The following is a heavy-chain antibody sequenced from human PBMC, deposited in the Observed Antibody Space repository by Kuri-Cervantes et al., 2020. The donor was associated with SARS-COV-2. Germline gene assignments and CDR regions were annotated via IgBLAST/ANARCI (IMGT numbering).Heavy chain of an antibody. J-gene: IGHJ4*02. Sequence: ETLSLSCAASGFTFSSYSMNWVRQAPGKGLEWVSYTSSSSSTIYYADSVKGRFTISRDNAKNSLYLQMNSLRAEDTAVYYCARIPSGYSSSWYFGENFDYWGQGTLVTVSS. CDR1: GFTFSSYS. CDR2: TSSSSSTI. V-gene: IGHV3-48*01. D-gene: IGHD6-13*01. CDR3: ARIPSGYSSSWYFGENFDY.